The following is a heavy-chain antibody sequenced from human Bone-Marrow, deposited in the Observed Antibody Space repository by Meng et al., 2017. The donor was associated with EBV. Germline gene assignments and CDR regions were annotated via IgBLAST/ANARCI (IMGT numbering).Heavy chain of an antibody. V-gene: IGHV1-69*01. D-gene: IGHD3-10*01. CDR1: GGTFRSDA. CDR3: ASESGRGFTPDY. CDR2: LIPMVGAP. Sequence: QVQLQTSGAEVKKPGSSVKVSCRTSGGTFRSDAVSWVRQAPGQGLEWMGGLIPMVGAPHYAQKFQGRVTIIADESTSTHSMELNSLRSEDTAMYYCASESGRGFTPDYWGQGTLVTVSS. J-gene: IGHJ4*02.